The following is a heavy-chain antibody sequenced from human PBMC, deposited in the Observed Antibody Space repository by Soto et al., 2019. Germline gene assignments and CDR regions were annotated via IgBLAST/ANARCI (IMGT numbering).Heavy chain of an antibody. J-gene: IGHJ6*02. V-gene: IGHV3-64D*08. CDR1: GFTFSSYA. CDR3: VKEESLHYGMDV. Sequence: GSRRLSCSASGFTFSSYAMHWVRQAPGKGLEYVSAISSNGGSTYYADSVKGRFTISRDNSKNTLYLQMSSLRAEDTAVYYCVKEESLHYGMDVWGQGTTVTVSS. CDR2: ISSNGGST.